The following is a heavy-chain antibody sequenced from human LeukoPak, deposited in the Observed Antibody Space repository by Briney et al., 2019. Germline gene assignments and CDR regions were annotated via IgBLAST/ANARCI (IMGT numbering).Heavy chain of an antibody. CDR1: GGSISSSSYY. Sequence: PSETLSLTCTVSGGSISSSSYYWGWIRQPPGKGLEWIGSSYYSGSTYYNPSLKSRVTISVDTSKNQFSLKLSSVTAADTAVYYCARTTEDCSSTSCYQYWFDPWGQGPRSPSPQ. D-gene: IGHD2-2*01. CDR3: ARTTEDCSSTSCYQYWFDP. J-gene: IGHJ5*02. CDR2: SYYSGST. V-gene: IGHV4-39*01.